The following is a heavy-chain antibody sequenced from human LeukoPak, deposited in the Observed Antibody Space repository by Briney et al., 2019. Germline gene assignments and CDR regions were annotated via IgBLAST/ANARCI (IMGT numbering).Heavy chain of an antibody. D-gene: IGHD5-18*01. CDR1: GFTFRSHA. V-gene: IGHV3-30*18. Sequence: GGSLRLSCAASGFTFRSHAMHWVRQAPGKGLEWVAVISYDGSNKFYAESVKGRFTISRDNSKNTLYLQMNSLRAEDTAVYYCAQDGGYGYDSFDYWGQGTLVTVSS. CDR2: ISYDGSNK. J-gene: IGHJ4*02. CDR3: AQDGGYGYDSFDY.